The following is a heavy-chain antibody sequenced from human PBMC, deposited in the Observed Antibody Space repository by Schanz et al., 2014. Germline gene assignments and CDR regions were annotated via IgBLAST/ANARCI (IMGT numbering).Heavy chain of an antibody. CDR1: GFTFSTYA. V-gene: IGHV3-23*03. CDR2: IYSGIGA. CDR3: AKDSTHIDIVLVPTAIDY. D-gene: IGHD2-2*01. Sequence: EVQLLDSGGGLVQPGGSLRLSCAASGFTFSTYAMSWVRQAPGKGLEWVSVIYSGIGAYYADSVKDRFTISRDNSKNTLYLQMNSLRAEDTAVYYCAKDSTHIDIVLVPTAIDYWGQGTLVTVSS. J-gene: IGHJ4*02.